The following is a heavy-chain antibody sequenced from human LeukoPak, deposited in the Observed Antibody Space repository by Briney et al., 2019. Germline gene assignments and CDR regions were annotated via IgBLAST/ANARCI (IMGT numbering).Heavy chain of an antibody. V-gene: IGHV3-30*04. CDR1: GFTFSSYA. J-gene: IGHJ4*02. D-gene: IGHD3-16*02. CDR2: ISYDGSNK. CDR3: ARDSMITFGGVIVIGVFDY. Sequence: PGGSLRLSCAASGFTFSSYAMHWVRQAPGKGLEWVAVISYDGSNKYYADSVKGRFTISRDNSKNTLYLQMNSLRAEDTAVYYCARDSMITFGGVIVIGVFDYWGQGTLVTVSS.